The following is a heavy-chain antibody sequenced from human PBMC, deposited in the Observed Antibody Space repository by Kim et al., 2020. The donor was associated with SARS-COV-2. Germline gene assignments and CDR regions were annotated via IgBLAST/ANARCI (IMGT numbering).Heavy chain of an antibody. V-gene: IGHV4-59*08. CDR3: ARHSYSSSGVAG. Sequence: NYNPSLKSRVTISVDTSKNQFSLKLSSVTAADTAVYYCARHSYSSSGVAGWGQGTLVTVSS. D-gene: IGHD6-13*01. J-gene: IGHJ4*02.